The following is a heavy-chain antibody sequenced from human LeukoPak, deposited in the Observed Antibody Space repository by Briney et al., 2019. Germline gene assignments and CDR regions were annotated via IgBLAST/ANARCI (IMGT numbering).Heavy chain of an antibody. CDR1: GFTSSSYW. CDR3: ARGWASSRRKAFDI. J-gene: IGHJ3*02. D-gene: IGHD3-16*01. CDR2: IKKDGSEK. V-gene: IGHV3-7*03. Sequence: GGSLRLSCAASGFTSSSYWMSWVRQAPGKGLEWVANIKKDGSEKYYVDSVKGRFTISRDNAKNSLYLQMNSLRAEDTAVYYCARGWASSRRKAFDIWGQGTMVTVSS.